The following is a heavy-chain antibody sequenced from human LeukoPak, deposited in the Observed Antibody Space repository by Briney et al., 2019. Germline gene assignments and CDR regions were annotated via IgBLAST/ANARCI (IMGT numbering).Heavy chain of an antibody. D-gene: IGHD6-6*01. V-gene: IGHV5-51*01. CDR2: IYPGDSDT. Sequence: GESLKISCRGSGYSFTSYWIGWVRQMPGKGLEWMGIIYPGDSDTRYSPSFQGQVTISADKSISTAYLQWSSLKASDTAMYYCARRAHSSSAYYYYYYMDVWGKGTTVTVSS. CDR3: ARRAHSSSAYYYYYYMDV. J-gene: IGHJ6*03. CDR1: GYSFTSYW.